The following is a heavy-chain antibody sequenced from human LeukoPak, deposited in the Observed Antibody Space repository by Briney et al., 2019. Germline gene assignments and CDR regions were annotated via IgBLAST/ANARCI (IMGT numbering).Heavy chain of an antibody. CDR2: IYYSGST. Sequence: SETLSLTCTVSGGSISSRSYYWGWIRQPPGKGLEWIGSIYYSGSTYYNPSLQSRVTISVDTSKNQFSLKLSSVTAADTAVYYCARVRATDQHPNWFDPWGQGTLVTVSS. CDR3: ARVRATDQHPNWFDP. D-gene: IGHD2-21*02. CDR1: GGSISSRSYY. J-gene: IGHJ5*02. V-gene: IGHV4-39*01.